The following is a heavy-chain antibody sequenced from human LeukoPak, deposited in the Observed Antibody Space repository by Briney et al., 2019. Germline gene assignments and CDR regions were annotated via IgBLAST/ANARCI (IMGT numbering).Heavy chain of an antibody. J-gene: IGHJ4*02. V-gene: IGHV3-21*01. D-gene: IGHD3-10*01. CDR2: ISSSSSYI. CDR3: ARDLEYYYGSGSTCFDY. Sequence: GGSLRRSCAASGFTFSSYSMNWVRQAPGKGLEWVSSISSSSSYIYYADSVKGRFTISRDNAKNSLYLQMNSLRAEDTAVYYCARDLEYYYGSGSTCFDYWGQGTLVTVSS. CDR1: GFTFSSYS.